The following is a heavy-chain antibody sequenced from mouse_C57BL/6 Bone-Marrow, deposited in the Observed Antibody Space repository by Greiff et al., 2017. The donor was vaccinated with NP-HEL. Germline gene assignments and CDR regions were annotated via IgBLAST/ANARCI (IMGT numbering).Heavy chain of an antibody. D-gene: IGHD1-1*01. CDR2: IHPNSGST. V-gene: IGHV1-64*01. CDR1: GYTFTSYW. J-gene: IGHJ3*01. Sequence: QVQLQQPGAELVKPGASVKLSCKASGYTFTSYWMHWVKQRPGQGLEWIGMIHPNSGSTNYNEKFKSKSTLTVDKSSSTAYMQLSRLTSEDSAVYYCARRGIYYYGSSPFADWGKGTLVTVSA. CDR3: ARRGIYYYGSSPFAD.